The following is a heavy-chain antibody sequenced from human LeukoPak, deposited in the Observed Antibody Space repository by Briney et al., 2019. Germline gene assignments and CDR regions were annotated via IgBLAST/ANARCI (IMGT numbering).Heavy chain of an antibody. J-gene: IGHJ5*02. D-gene: IGHD3-3*01. CDR2: IYYSGST. CDR3: PRASPYYDFWSGCYSPPVPNNLFDP. V-gene: IGHV4-30-4*08. CDR1: GGSISSGDYY. Sequence: SETLSLTCTVSGGSISSGDYYWSWIRQPPGKGLEWIGYIYYSGSTYYNPSLKSRVTTSVDTSKHQSSLKLSSVTAAATAVYYSPRASPYYDFWSGCYSPPVPNNLFDPWGQGTLVTVCS.